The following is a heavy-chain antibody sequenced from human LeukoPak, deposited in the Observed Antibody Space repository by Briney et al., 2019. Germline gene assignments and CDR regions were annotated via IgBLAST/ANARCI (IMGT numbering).Heavy chain of an antibody. D-gene: IGHD2-2*02. J-gene: IGHJ6*03. CDR1: GGTFSSYA. CDR3: ARVPETPDRNCSSTSGYKGQGNCYYMDV. V-gene: IGHV1-69*05. Sequence: AASVKVSCKASGGTFSSYAISWVRQAPGQGLEWMGGVIPIFGTANYAQKFQGRVTITTDASTSTAYMELSSLRSDDTAVYYCARVPETPDRNCSSTSGYKGQGNCYYMDVWGKGTTVTVSS. CDR2: VIPIFGTA.